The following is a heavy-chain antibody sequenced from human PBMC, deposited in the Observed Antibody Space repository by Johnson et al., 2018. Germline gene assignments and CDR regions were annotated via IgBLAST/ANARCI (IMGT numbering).Heavy chain of an antibody. CDR2: IIWNSGTI. V-gene: IGHV3-9*01. CDR1: GFTFDDYA. CDR3: AKESSMTTVINAFDI. J-gene: IGHJ3*02. Sequence: EVQLVESGGGLVQPGRSLRLSCAASGFTFDDYAMHWVRQAPGKGLEWVSGIIWNSGTIGYADSVKGRFTISRDNAKNSLYLQMNSLRAEDTALYYCAKESSMTTVINAFDIWGQGTRVTVSS. D-gene: IGHD4-11*01.